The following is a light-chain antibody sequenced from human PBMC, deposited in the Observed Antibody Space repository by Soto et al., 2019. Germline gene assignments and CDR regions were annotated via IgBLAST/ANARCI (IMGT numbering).Light chain of an antibody. J-gene: IGLJ2*01. V-gene: IGLV2-23*02. CDR1: SSDVGKYNF. CDR2: EVT. CDR3: CLYGGSSNYVV. Sequence: QLVLTQPASVSGSPGQSITISCTGTSSDVGKYNFVSWYRQHPGKVPKLIIFEVTKRPSGVSNRFSGSRSGNTASLTISGLQAEDEADYYCCLYGGSSNYVVFGGGTKLTVL.